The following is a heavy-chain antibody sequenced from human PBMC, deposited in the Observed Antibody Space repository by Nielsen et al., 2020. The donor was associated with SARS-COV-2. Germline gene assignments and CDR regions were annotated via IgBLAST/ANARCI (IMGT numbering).Heavy chain of an antibody. D-gene: IGHD6-25*01. V-gene: IGHV5-10-1*01. CDR3: ARYSSEYYYYYNMDV. J-gene: IGHJ6*03. CDR1: GYSFTNYW. CDR2: IDPSDSYT. Sequence: GESLKISCKGSGYSFTNYWIAWVRQMPGKGLEWMGRIDPSDSYTDYSPSFRGHVAMSVDKSISTAYLHWSSLKASDSAIYYCARYSSEYYYYYNMDVWGKGTTVTVSS.